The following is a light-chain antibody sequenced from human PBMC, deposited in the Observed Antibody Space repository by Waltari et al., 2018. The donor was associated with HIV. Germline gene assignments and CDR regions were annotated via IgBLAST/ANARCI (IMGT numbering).Light chain of an antibody. CDR2: RND. CDR3: STWDNSLSHWV. Sequence: QSVVTQPPSASGTPGQNISISCSGDLSNLGGNFVYWYQQRPGTAPRLLIYRNDQRPSGVPDLFSGSKSATSASLAISGLRSEDEADYHCSTWDNSLSHWVFGGGTKVTVL. J-gene: IGLJ3*02. CDR1: LSNLGGNF. V-gene: IGLV1-47*01.